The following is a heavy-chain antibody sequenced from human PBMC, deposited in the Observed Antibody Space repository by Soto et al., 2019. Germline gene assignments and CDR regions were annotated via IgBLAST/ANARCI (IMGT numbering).Heavy chain of an antibody. J-gene: IGHJ6*02. V-gene: IGHV3-66*01. CDR3: ARGKNIRFLEWLPGSYYYYGMDV. Sequence: GGSLRLSCAASGFTVSSNYMSWVRQAPGKGLEWVSVIYSGGSTYYADSVKGRFTISRDNSKNTLYLQMNSLRAEDTAVYYCARGKNIRFLEWLPGSYYYYGMDVWGQGTTVTVSS. CDR2: IYSGGST. CDR1: GFTVSSNY. D-gene: IGHD3-3*01.